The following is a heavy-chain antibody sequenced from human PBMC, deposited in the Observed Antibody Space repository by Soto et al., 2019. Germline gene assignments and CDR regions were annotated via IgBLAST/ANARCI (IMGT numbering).Heavy chain of an antibody. V-gene: IGHV3-48*02. D-gene: IGHD3-3*01. Sequence: EVQLVESGGGLVQPGGSLRLSCAASGFTFSSYSMNWVHQAPGKGLEWVSYISSSSSTIYYADSVKGRFTISRDNAKNSLYLQMNSLRDEDTAVYYCARVVPTPITIFGVVTHYYYYYGMDVWGQGTTVTVSS. CDR2: ISSSSSTI. CDR1: GFTFSSYS. J-gene: IGHJ6*02. CDR3: ARVVPTPITIFGVVTHYYYYYGMDV.